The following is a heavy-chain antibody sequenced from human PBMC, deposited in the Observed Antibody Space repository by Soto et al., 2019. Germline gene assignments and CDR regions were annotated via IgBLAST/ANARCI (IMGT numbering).Heavy chain of an antibody. CDR1: GGSISTGAFF. CDR3: AREVTMQIYYFDS. Sequence: QVQLQESGPGLVKPSQTLSLTCTVSGGSISTGAFFWSWIRQPPGKGLEWIGYIDYSGSTYYNPSLKSRLSMSVNMSKNHFSLQLTSVTAADTAVYYCAREVTMQIYYFDSWGRGTLVTVSS. CDR2: IDYSGST. J-gene: IGHJ4*02. V-gene: IGHV4-30-4*01. D-gene: IGHD2-2*01.